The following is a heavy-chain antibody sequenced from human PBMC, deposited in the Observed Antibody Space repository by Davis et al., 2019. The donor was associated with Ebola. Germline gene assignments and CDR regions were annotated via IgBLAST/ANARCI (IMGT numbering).Heavy chain of an antibody. J-gene: IGHJ3*02. CDR2: ISYDGSNK. V-gene: IGHV3-30*03. CDR1: GFTFSSYG. CDR3: VRERGPYILGWFEPFDI. D-gene: IGHD3-10*01. Sequence: GESLKISCAASGFTFSSYGMHWVRQAPGKGLEWVAVISYDGSNKYYADSVKGRFTISGDNSKNTLYLQMNSLRAEDTAVYYCVRERGPYILGWFEPFDIWGQGTRVTVSS.